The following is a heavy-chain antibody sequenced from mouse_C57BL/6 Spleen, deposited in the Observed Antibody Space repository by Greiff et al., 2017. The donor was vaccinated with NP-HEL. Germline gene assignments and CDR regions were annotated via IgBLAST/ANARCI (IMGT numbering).Heavy chain of an antibody. D-gene: IGHD1-1*01. CDR3: ARSYYYGSGVWFDY. J-gene: IGHJ2*01. Sequence: VQLQQPGPELVKPGASVKISCKASGYSFTGYYMHWVKQSHGNILDWIGYIYPYNGVSSYNQKFKGKATLTVDKSSSTAYMELRSLTSEDSAVYYCARSYYYGSGVWFDYWGQGTTLTVSS. V-gene: IGHV1-31*01. CDR1: GYSFTGYY. CDR2: IYPYNGVS.